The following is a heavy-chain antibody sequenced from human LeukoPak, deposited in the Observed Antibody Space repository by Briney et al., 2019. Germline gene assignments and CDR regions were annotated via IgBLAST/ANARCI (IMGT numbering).Heavy chain of an antibody. CDR1: GESINCLSYY. Sequence: SETLSLTCSVSGESINCLSYYWGWIRQPPGKGLEWIGNIYYSGSTFYNASLESRLTMSVDTSKNQFSLRLRSVTAADTAVYFCARILYDSVDHCIDYWGQGTLVTVSS. J-gene: IGHJ4*02. CDR3: ARILYDSVDHCIDY. D-gene: IGHD2-15*01. V-gene: IGHV4-39*01. CDR2: IYYSGST.